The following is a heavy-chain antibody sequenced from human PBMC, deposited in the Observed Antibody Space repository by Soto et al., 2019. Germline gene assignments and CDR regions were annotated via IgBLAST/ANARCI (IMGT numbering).Heavy chain of an antibody. CDR1: GGSFSGYY. V-gene: IGHV4-34*01. J-gene: IGHJ5*02. CDR2: INHSGST. Sequence: PSETLSLTCAVYGGSFSGYYWSWIRQPPGKGLEWIGEINHSGSTNYNPSLKSRVTISVDTSKNQFSLKLSSVTAADTAVYYCARGGFVAAPNWFDPWGQGTLVTVSS. CDR3: ARGGFVAAPNWFDP. D-gene: IGHD2-15*01.